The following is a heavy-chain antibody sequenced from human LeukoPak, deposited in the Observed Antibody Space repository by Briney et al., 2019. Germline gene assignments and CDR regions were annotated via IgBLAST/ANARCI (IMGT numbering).Heavy chain of an antibody. Sequence: GESLRISCKGSGYSFTSYWISWVRQMPGKGLGRVGRIDPSDSYTSYSPSFQGHVTISADKSISTAYLQWSSLKASDTAMYYCARNMVRGVIRGDYWGQGTLVTVSS. CDR3: ARNMVRGVIRGDY. CDR2: IDPSDSYT. V-gene: IGHV5-10-1*01. D-gene: IGHD3-10*01. CDR1: GYSFTSYW. J-gene: IGHJ4*02.